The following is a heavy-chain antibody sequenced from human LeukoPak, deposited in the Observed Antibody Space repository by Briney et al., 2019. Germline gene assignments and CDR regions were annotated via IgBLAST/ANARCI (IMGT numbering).Heavy chain of an antibody. CDR3: ARDLRYYDSPPTLRY. CDR2: INSDGSRT. D-gene: IGHD3-22*01. CDR1: GFTFSIYG. Sequence: PGGSLRLSCAASGFTFSIYGMNWVRQAPGKGLVWVSRINSDGSRTTYADSVKGRFTISRDNAKNTLYLQMNSLRAEDTAVYYCARDLRYYDSPPTLRYWGQGTVVTVSS. V-gene: IGHV3-74*01. J-gene: IGHJ4*02.